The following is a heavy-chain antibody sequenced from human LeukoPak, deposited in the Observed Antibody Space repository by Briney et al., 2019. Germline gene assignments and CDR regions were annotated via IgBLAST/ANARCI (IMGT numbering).Heavy chain of an antibody. V-gene: IGHV3-21*01. D-gene: IGHD3-10*01. Sequence: PGGSLRLSCAASGFSFSTYTMNWVRQAPGKGLEWVSSIRGSGTYIYYADSVKGRFTISRDNAKNSLYLQMNSLRAEDTAVYYCARENLAARSAPLVFWGQGTMVTVPS. J-gene: IGHJ3*01. CDR3: ARENLAARSAPLVF. CDR1: GFSFSTYT. CDR2: IRGSGTYI.